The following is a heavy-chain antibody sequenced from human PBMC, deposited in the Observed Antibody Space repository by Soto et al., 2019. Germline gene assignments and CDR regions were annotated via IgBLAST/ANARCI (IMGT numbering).Heavy chain of an antibody. CDR2: ISGSGGST. CDR1: GFTFSSYA. D-gene: IGHD6-13*01. Sequence: GGSLRLSCAASGFTFSSYAMSWVRQAPGKGLEWVSAISGSGGSTYYADSVKGRFTISRDNSKNTLYLQMNSLRAEDTAVYYCAKDLWVRYSNSRSKPWGQGTLVTVSS. V-gene: IGHV3-23*01. CDR3: AKDLWVRYSNSRSKP. J-gene: IGHJ5*02.